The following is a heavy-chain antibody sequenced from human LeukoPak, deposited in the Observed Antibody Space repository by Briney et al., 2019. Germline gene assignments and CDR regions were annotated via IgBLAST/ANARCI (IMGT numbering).Heavy chain of an antibody. Sequence: PSETLSLTCTVSGASISNYYWTWIRQPPGKGLEWIGYIYYSGSTNYRPSLKSRVTISVDTSKNQFSLKLSSVTAADTAVYYCAKGGYSYGYSYYYYYMDVWGKGTTVTVSS. D-gene: IGHD5-18*01. J-gene: IGHJ6*03. CDR3: AKGGYSYGYSYYYYYMDV. CDR2: IYYSGST. CDR1: GASISNYY. V-gene: IGHV4-59*12.